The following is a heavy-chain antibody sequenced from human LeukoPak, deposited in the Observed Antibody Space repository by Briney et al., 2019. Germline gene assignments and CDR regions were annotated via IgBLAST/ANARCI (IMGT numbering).Heavy chain of an antibody. V-gene: IGHV1-18*01. CDR1: DYTFTKYG. D-gene: IGHD3-10*01. Sequence: ASVKVSCKASDYTFTKYGITWVRQAPGQGLDLLGWISGYVAKTTYAQKVQGRVTMTSDTSTSTAYMELRSLRSDDTAVYYCARVRGILWSGVSVDAFDIWGQGTMVTVSA. J-gene: IGHJ3*02. CDR3: ARVRGILWSGVSVDAFDI. CDR2: ISGYVAKT.